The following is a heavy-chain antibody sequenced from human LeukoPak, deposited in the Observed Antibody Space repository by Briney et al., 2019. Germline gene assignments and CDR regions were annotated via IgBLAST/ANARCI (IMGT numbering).Heavy chain of an antibody. J-gene: IGHJ4*02. V-gene: IGHV3-23*01. CDR2: ISGSGGST. D-gene: IGHD2-2*01. CDR3: AKGLVVVPAAPLDY. CDR1: GFTFSSYA. Sequence: GGSLRLSCAASGFTFSSYAMSWVRQAPGKGLEWVSAISGSGGSTYYADSVKGRFTISRDNSKNTLYLQMNSLRAEDTAVYYCAKGLVVVPAAPLDYWGQGTLVTVSS.